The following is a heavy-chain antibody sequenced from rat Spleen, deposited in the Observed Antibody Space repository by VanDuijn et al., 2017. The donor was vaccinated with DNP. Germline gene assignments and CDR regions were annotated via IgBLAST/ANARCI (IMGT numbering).Heavy chain of an antibody. CDR2: IRYDGGSS. CDR1: GFTVSDYY. D-gene: IGHD1-4*01. J-gene: IGHJ2*01. Sequence: EVQLVESGGGLVQPGRSLKLSCEVSGFTVSDYYMAWVRQAPTKGLEWVAYIRYDGGSSYYGDSVKGRFTISRDNAKSTLYLQMNSLRSEDMATYYCARHVLPLRVWDYWGQGVMVTVSS. CDR3: ARHVLPLRVWDY. V-gene: IGHV5-22*01.